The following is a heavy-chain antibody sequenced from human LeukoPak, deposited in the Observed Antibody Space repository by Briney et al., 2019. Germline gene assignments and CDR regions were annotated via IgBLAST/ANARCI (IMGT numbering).Heavy chain of an antibody. CDR2: INHSGST. Sequence: SETLSLTCAVYGGSFSGYYWSWIRQPPGKGLEWIGEINHSGSTNYNPSLKSRVTISVDTSKNQFSLKLSSVTAADTAVYYCASRLRAGLSDNWYFDLWGRGTLVTVSS. CDR1: GGSFSGYY. V-gene: IGHV4-34*01. J-gene: IGHJ2*01. CDR3: ASRLRAGLSDNWYFDL. D-gene: IGHD2-21*02.